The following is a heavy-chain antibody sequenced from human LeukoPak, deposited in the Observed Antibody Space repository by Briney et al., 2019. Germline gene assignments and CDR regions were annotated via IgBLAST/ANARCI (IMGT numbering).Heavy chain of an antibody. CDR3: AKEGYGDYSYYMDV. Sequence: GGSLRLSCAASGFTFSTYAMSWVRQAPGKGLDRVSGIGSSGYTTYYADSVKGRFTISRDNSKNTLYLQMNSLRAEDTAVYYCAKEGYGDYSYYMDVWGKGTTVTVSS. CDR1: GFTFSTYA. CDR2: IGSSGYTT. D-gene: IGHD4-17*01. J-gene: IGHJ6*03. V-gene: IGHV3-23*01.